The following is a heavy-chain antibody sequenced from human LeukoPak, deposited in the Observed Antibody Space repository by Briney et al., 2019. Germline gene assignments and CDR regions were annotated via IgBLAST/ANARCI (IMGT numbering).Heavy chain of an antibody. CDR1: GYSFTSYW. CDR3: ARHRLLEGIQRIWFGELLIYDY. V-gene: IGHV5-51*01. J-gene: IGHJ4*02. Sequence: GESLKISCKGSGYSFTSYWIGWVRQMPGKGLEWMGIIYPGDSDTRYSPSFQGQVTISADKSISTAYLQWSSLKASDTAMYCCARHRLLEGIQRIWFGELLIYDYWGQGTLVTVSS. D-gene: IGHD3-10*01. CDR2: IYPGDSDT.